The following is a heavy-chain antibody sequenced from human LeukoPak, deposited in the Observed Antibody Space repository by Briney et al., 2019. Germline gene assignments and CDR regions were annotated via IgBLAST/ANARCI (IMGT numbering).Heavy chain of an antibody. CDR3: AREGHSMVRGVIITHFDY. D-gene: IGHD3-10*01. Sequence: NPSETLSLTCTVSGGSISSGSYYWSWIRQPAGKGLEWIGRIYTSGSTNYNPSLKSRVTISVDTSKNQFSLKLSSVTAADTAVYYCAREGHSMVRGVIITHFDYWGQGTLVTVSS. V-gene: IGHV4-61*02. CDR2: IYTSGST. J-gene: IGHJ4*02. CDR1: GGSISSGSYY.